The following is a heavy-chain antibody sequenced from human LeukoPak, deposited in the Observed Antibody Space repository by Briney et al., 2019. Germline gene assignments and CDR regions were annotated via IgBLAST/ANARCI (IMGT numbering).Heavy chain of an antibody. V-gene: IGHV4-59*01. CDR1: GGSISSYY. D-gene: IGHD3-22*01. Sequence: PSETLSLTCTVSGGSISSYYWSWIRQPPGKGPEWIGYIYYSGSTNYNPSLKSRVTISVDTSKNQFSLKLSSVTAADTAVYYCARSGYYFDYWGQGTLVTVSS. J-gene: IGHJ4*02. CDR2: IYYSGST. CDR3: ARSGYYFDY.